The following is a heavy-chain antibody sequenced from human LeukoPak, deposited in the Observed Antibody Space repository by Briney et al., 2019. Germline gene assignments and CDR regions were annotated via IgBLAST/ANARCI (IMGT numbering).Heavy chain of an antibody. V-gene: IGHV4-4*07. CDR2: AYISGST. CDR3: ARALSTPYYYGMDV. Sequence: SETLSLTCTVSGGSISTYHWSWIRQPAGKGLEWIGRAYISGSTNYNPSLKSRVTMSVDTSKNQFSLKLSSVTAADTAVYYCARALSTPYYYGMDVWGQGTTVTVSS. J-gene: IGHJ6*02. D-gene: IGHD2/OR15-2a*01. CDR1: GGSISTYH.